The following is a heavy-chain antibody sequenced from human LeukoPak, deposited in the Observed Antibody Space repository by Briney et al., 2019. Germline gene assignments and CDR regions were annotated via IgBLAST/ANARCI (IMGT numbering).Heavy chain of an antibody. D-gene: IGHD6-19*01. CDR3: ARGPWLGS. CDR1: GGSISSYY. V-gene: IGHV4-59*01. J-gene: IGHJ5*02. CDR2: IYYSGST. Sequence: SETLSLTCTVSGGSISSYYWSWIRQPPGKGLEWIGYIYYSGSTNYNPSLKSRVTISVDTSKNQFSLKLSSVTAADTAVYYCARGPWLGSWGQGTLVTVSS.